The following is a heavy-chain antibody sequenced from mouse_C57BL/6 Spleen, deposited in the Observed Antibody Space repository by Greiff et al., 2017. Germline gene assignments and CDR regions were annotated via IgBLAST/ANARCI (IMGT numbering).Heavy chain of an antibody. V-gene: IGHV5-16*01. CDR3: ARGSNGYFDY. D-gene: IGHD2-5*01. CDR2: INYDGSST. CDR1: GFTFSDYY. J-gene: IGHJ2*01. Sequence: EVKLVESEGGLVQPGSSMKLSCTASGFTFSDYYMAWVRQVPEKGLEWVANINYDGSSTYYLDSLKSRFIISRDNAKNILYLQMSSLKSEDTATYYCARGSNGYFDYWGQGTTLTVSS.